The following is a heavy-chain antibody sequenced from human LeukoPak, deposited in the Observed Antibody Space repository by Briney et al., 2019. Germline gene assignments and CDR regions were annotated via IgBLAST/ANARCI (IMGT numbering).Heavy chain of an antibody. Sequence: GGSLRLSCAASGFTFSSYAMHWVRQAPGKGLEWVAVISYDGSNKYYADSVKGRFTISRDNSKNTLYLQMNSLRAEDTAVYYCARDAYYDFWSGYSGAFDIWGQGTMVTVSS. V-gene: IGHV3-30-3*01. CDR1: GFTFSSYA. CDR2: ISYDGSNK. CDR3: ARDAYYDFWSGYSGAFDI. D-gene: IGHD3-3*01. J-gene: IGHJ3*02.